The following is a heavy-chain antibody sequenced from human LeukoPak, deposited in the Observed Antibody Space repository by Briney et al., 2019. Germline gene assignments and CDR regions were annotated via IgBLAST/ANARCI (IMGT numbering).Heavy chain of an antibody. CDR3: AKALRLIAVAPVWDFDY. Sequence: GGSLRLSCAASGFTFSSYAMSWVRQAPGKGLEWVSAISGSGGSTYYADSVKGRFTISRDNSKNTLYLQMNSLISEDTAVYYCAKALRLIAVAPVWDFDYWGQGTLVTVSS. J-gene: IGHJ4*02. V-gene: IGHV3-23*01. CDR2: ISGSGGST. CDR1: GFTFSSYA. D-gene: IGHD6-19*01.